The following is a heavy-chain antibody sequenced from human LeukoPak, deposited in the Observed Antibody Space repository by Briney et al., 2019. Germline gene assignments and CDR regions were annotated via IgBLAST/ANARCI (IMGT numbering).Heavy chain of an antibody. J-gene: IGHJ4*02. D-gene: IGHD4-23*01. CDR2: IKQDGSEE. Sequence: GGSLRLSCTASGFTFSGAWMTWVRQAPGKGLEWVANIKQDGSEEYYVDSVKGRFTISRDNAKNSLYLQMNSLRAEDTAVYYCASRNSLFIWGQGTLVTVSS. CDR3: ASRNSLFI. V-gene: IGHV3-7*01. CDR1: GFTFSGAW.